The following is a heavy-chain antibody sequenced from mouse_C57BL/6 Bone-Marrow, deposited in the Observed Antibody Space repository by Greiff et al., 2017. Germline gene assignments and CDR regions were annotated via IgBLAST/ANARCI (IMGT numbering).Heavy chain of an antibody. CDR2: IDPSDSYT. CDR1: GYTFTSYW. Sequence: QVQLKQSGAEIVKPGASVKLSCKASGYTFTSYWMQWVKQRPGQGLEWIGEIDPSDSYTNYNQKFKGKATLTVDTSSSTAYMQLSSLTSEDSAVYYCARGAYGSSDYYAMDYWGQGTSVTVSS. V-gene: IGHV1-50*01. D-gene: IGHD1-1*01. CDR3: ARGAYGSSDYYAMDY. J-gene: IGHJ4*01.